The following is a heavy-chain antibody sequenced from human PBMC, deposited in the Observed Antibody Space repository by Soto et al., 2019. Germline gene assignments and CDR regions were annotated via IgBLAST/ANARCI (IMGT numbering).Heavy chain of an antibody. V-gene: IGHV1-18*01. D-gene: IGHD6-13*01. CDR3: ARKTRSWYLFDP. CDR2: ISAYNGNT. J-gene: IGHJ5*02. CDR1: GYAFTSYG. Sequence: VSVKVSCKASGYAFTSYGISLVRQAPGQGLEWMGWISAYNGNTNYAQKLQGRVTMTTDTSTSTAYMELRSLRSDDTAVYYCARKTRSWYLFDPWGQGTLVTVSS.